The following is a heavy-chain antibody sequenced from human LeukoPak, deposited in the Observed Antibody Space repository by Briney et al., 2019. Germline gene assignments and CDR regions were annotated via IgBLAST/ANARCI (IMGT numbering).Heavy chain of an antibody. CDR2: TRYDGSTK. CDR1: GFTFSSYG. J-gene: IGHJ6*03. CDR3: SKDRDSAASDIDV. D-gene: IGHD6-13*01. V-gene: IGHV3-30*02. Sequence: GGSLRLSCAASGFTFSSYGMHWVRQAPGKGLEWVAFTRYDGSTKYYADSVNVRFTISRDNSKNTLYLQMNSLRAEDTAIYYCSKDRDSAASDIDVWGRGTTVTVSS.